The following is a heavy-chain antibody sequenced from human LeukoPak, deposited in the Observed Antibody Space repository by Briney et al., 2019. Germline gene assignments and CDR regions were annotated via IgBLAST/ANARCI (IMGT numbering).Heavy chain of an antibody. CDR1: GDSISSSPYY. V-gene: IGHV4-39*07. D-gene: IGHD3-9*01. CDR2: VYYSGST. CDR3: ARALVPYYDILTGYYKHPIDAFDI. Sequence: SETLSLTCSVSGDSISSSPYYWGWIRQPPGKELEWIGAVYYSGSTYYNPSLKSRVTISVDRSKNQFSLKLISVTAADTAVYYCARALVPYYDILTGYYKHPIDAFDIWGQGTMVTVSS. J-gene: IGHJ3*02.